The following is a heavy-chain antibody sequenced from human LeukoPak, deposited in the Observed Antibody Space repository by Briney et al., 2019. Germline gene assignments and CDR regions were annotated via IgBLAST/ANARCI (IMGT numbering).Heavy chain of an antibody. CDR3: ARRSDIVATRYFDY. D-gene: IGHD5-12*01. V-gene: IGHV4-39*01. CDR2: IYYSGST. J-gene: IGHJ4*02. Sequence: PSETLSLTCTVSGGSISSSSYYWGWIRQPPGKGLEWIGSIYYSGSTYYNPSLKSRVTISVDTSKNQFSLKLSSVTAADTAVYYCARRSDIVATRYFDYWGQGTLVTVSS. CDR1: GGSISSSSYY.